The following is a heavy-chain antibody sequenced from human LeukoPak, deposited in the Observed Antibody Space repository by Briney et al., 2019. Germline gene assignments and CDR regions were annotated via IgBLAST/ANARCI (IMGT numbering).Heavy chain of an antibody. CDR2: IYYSGGT. CDR1: GGSISSYC. J-gene: IGHJ5*02. Sequence: PSETLSLTCTVSGGSISSYCWSWVRQPPGEGLGWVGDIYYSGGTNYNPSLKSRVTISVDTSKNQFSLKLSSVTAADTAVYYCARTETYYYGSGSYWPGGNWFDPWGQGTLVTVSS. V-gene: IGHV4-59*08. CDR3: ARTETYYYGSGSYWPGGNWFDP. D-gene: IGHD3-10*01.